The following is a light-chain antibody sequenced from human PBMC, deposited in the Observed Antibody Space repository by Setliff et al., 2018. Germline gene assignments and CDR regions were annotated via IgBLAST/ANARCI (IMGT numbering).Light chain of an antibody. CDR2: EVS. V-gene: IGLV2-14*01. J-gene: IGLJ1*01. CDR1: RSDVGGYNY. CDR3: TSYTISSTEV. Sequence: ALTQPASVSGSPGQSITISCTGTRSDVGGYNYVSWYQQHPGKVPKLMIYEVSSRPSGVSNRFSGSKSGNTASLTISRLQTEDEADYYCTSYTISSTEVFGTGTKV.